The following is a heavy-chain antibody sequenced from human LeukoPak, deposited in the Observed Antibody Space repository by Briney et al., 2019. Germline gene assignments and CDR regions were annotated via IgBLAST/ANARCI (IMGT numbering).Heavy chain of an antibody. D-gene: IGHD2-15*01. Sequence: SVKVSCKASGGTFSSYAISWVRQAPGQGLEWMGGIIPIFGTANYAQKFQGRVTITADESTSTAYMELSSLRSEDTAVYYCARLGYCTGGSCLYYYYGMDVWGQGTTVTVSS. V-gene: IGHV1-69*13. J-gene: IGHJ6*02. CDR3: ARLGYCTGGSCLYYYYGMDV. CDR2: IIPIFGTA. CDR1: GGTFSSYA.